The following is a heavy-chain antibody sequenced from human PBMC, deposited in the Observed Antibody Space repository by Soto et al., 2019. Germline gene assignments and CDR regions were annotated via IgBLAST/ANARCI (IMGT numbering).Heavy chain of an antibody. CDR1: GFIFSNHW. D-gene: IGHD5-12*01. V-gene: IGHV3-7*01. J-gene: IGHJ4*02. CDR3: TRDGGNGYDLVD. Sequence: EVQLVESGGGLVQPGGSLRLSCAGSGFIFSNHWMSWVRQAPGKGLEWVANIKPDGSLELYGDSVKGRFTISRDNAKESLYLQMNNLRVDDTAVYHCTRDGGNGYDLVDWGQGTLVTVSS. CDR2: IKPDGSLE.